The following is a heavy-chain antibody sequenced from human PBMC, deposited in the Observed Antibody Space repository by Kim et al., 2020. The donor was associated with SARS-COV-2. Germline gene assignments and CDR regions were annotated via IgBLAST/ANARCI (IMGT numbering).Heavy chain of an antibody. CDR1: GFTFSSYW. D-gene: IGHD3-10*01. V-gene: IGHV3-7*05. CDR3: ARDKWFGETIERYFEY. CDR2: IKQDGSEK. J-gene: IGHJ4*02. Sequence: GGSLRLSCAASGFTFSSYWMSWVRQAPGKGLEWVANIKQDGSEKYYVDSVKGRFTISRDNAKNSLYLQMNSLRAEDTAVYYCARDKWFGETIERYFEYWGPGTLVNVSS.